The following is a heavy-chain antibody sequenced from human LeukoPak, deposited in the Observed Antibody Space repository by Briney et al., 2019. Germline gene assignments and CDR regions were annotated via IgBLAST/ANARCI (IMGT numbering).Heavy chain of an antibody. D-gene: IGHD5-12*01. CDR2: ISGSGDNT. V-gene: IGHV3-23*01. Sequence: GGSLRLSCAASGFTFSSYAMSWVRQAPGKGLEWVSAISGSGDNTYYADSVKGRFTISRDNSKNTLYLQMNSLRAEDTAVYYCAKCGSSGCHLIDYWGLGTLVTVSS. CDR1: GFTFSSYA. J-gene: IGHJ4*02. CDR3: AKCGSSGCHLIDY.